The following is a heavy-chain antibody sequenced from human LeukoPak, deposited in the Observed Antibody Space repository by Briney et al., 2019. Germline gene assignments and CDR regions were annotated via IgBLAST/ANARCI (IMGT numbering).Heavy chain of an antibody. CDR3: ARESQYSSGWYYFDY. D-gene: IGHD6-19*01. V-gene: IGHV3-64*01. J-gene: IGHJ4*02. Sequence: GGSLRLSCAASGFTFSSYAMHWVRHAPGKGLEYVSAISSNGGSTYYANSVKGRFTISRDNSKNTLYLQMGGLRAEDMAVYYCARESQYSSGWYYFDYWGQGTLVTVSS. CDR2: ISSNGGST. CDR1: GFTFSSYA.